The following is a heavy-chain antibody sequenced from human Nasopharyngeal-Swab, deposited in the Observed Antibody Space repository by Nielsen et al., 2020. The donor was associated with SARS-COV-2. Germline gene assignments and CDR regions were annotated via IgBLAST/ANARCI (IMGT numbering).Heavy chain of an antibody. D-gene: IGHD3-3*01. CDR2: INAGNGNT. V-gene: IGHV1-3*01. J-gene: IGHJ6*02. Sequence: ASVKVSCKASGYTFTSYAMHWVRQAPGQRLEWMGWINAGNGNTKYSQKFQGRVTITRGTSASTAYMELSSLRSEDTAVYYCARAVRYYDFWSGYSPGFESYYYYGMDVWGQGTTVTVSS. CDR3: ARAVRYYDFWSGYSPGFESYYYYGMDV. CDR1: GYTFTSYA.